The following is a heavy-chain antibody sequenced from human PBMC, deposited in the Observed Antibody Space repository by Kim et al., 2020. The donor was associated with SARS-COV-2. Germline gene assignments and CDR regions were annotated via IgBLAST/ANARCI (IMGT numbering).Heavy chain of an antibody. V-gene: IGHV3-21*01. CDR2: ISSSSSYI. Sequence: GGSLRLSCAASGFTFSSYSMNWVRQAPGKGLEWVSSISSSSSYIYYADSVKGRFTISRDNAKNSLYLQMNSLRAEDTAVYYCARVFDGDWFVDYWGQGTLVTVSS. D-gene: IGHD3-9*01. CDR3: ARVFDGDWFVDY. J-gene: IGHJ4*02. CDR1: GFTFSSYS.